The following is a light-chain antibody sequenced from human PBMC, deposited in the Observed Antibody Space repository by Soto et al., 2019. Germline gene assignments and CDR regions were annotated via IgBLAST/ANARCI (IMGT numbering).Light chain of an antibody. CDR2: DND. CDR3: SSFGGTIRV. J-gene: IGLJ2*01. CDR1: SSNIGNNY. V-gene: IGLV1-51*01. Sequence: QSVLTQPPSVSAAPGQRVTISCSGSSSNIGNNYVSWYQQFPGTAPKLLIYDNDKRPSGIPDRFSGSKSGASATLGITGLLTGDEADYYCSSFGGTIRVFGGGTKLTVL.